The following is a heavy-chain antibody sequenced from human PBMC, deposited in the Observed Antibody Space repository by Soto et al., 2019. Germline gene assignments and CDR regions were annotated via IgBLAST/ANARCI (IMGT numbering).Heavy chain of an antibody. V-gene: IGHV4-34*01. CDR3: ARGVFYDSSGSDAFDI. CDR1: GGSFSGYY. D-gene: IGHD3-22*01. CDR2: INHSGST. J-gene: IGHJ3*02. Sequence: NPSETLSLTCAVYGGSFSGYYWSWIRQPPGKGLEWIGEINHSGSTNYNPSLKSRVTISVDTSKNQFSLKLSSVTAADTAVYYCARGVFYDSSGSDAFDIWGQGTMVTVSS.